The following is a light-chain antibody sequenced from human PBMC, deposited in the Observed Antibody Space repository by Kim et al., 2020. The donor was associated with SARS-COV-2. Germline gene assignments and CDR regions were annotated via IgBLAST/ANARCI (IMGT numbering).Light chain of an antibody. CDR1: RSVNSRY. V-gene: IGKV3-20*01. Sequence: LSPESRATLSFRSSRSVNSRYLAWYQVKPGQAPRLLIFGASSWATGVPDRFSGSGSGTDFTLTISSLEPEDFAVYYCQQYGTLPYTFGQGTKLEI. CDR2: GAS. CDR3: QQYGTLPYT. J-gene: IGKJ2*01.